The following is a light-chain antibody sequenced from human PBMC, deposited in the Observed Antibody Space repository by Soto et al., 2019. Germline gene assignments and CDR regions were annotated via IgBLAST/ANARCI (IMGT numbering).Light chain of an antibody. CDR3: SSFSSTTDTTVV. V-gene: IGLV2-14*01. CDR1: SSDVGGYKY. CDR2: EVS. Sequence: QSALTQPASVSGSPGQSITISCTGTSSDVGGYKYVSWYQQHPGKAPKLIIYEVSNRPSGVPNRFSASKSGNTASLTISGLQAEDEADYFCSSFSSTTDTTVVFGGGTKVTVL. J-gene: IGLJ2*01.